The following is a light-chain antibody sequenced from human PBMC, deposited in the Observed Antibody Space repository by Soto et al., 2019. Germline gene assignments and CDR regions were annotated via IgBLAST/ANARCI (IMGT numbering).Light chain of an antibody. CDR3: QQYGSSPIT. CDR2: GAS. J-gene: IGKJ5*01. V-gene: IGKV3-20*01. Sequence: EIVLTQSPPTLSLSPGERATLSCRASQSVSSYLAWYQQKPGQAPRLLIYGASSRATGIPDRFSGSGSGTDFTLTIRRLEPEDFAVYYCQQYGSSPITFGQGTRLEIK. CDR1: QSVSSY.